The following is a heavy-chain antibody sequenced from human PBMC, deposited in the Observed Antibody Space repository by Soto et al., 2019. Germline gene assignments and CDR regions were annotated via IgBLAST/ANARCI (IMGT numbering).Heavy chain of an antibody. CDR1: GFTFSNYR. Sequence: GGSLRLSCAASGFTFSNYRMNWVRQAPGKGLEWIASISKTGDTIHYADSVKGRFTISRDDAKNSLFLQMNGLRDEDTAVYYCATLIQKVISTSVDYWGQGTLVTVSS. J-gene: IGHJ4*02. D-gene: IGHD3-16*02. CDR2: ISKTGDTI. CDR3: ATLIQKVISTSVDY. V-gene: IGHV3-48*02.